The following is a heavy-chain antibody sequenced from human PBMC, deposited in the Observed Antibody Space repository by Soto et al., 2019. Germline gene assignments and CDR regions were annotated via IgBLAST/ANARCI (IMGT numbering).Heavy chain of an antibody. CDR3: ARDYCDRTTCLPGFDL. CDR1: GFTCSRHA. J-gene: IGHJ4*02. CDR2: ISYDGTNK. V-gene: IGHV3-30-3*01. Sequence: GGSLRLSCAASGFTCSRHAMHWVRQAPGKGLEWVSVISYDGTNKFYADSVKGRFTISRDNYRNTFYLQMNSLRGDDTAVYYCARDYCDRTTCLPGFDLWGQGTPVTVSS. D-gene: IGHD3-22*01.